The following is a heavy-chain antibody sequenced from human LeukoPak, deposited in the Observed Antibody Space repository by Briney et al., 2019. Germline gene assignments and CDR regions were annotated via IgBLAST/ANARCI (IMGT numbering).Heavy chain of an antibody. J-gene: IGHJ5*02. CDR2: MKEDGGEI. D-gene: IGHD1-26*01. CDR1: GFPFSNYW. Sequence: GGSLRLSCAGSGFPFSNYWMAWVRQAPGKGLEWVANMKEDGGEINYVDSVKGRFTISRDNSKNTLYLQMNSLRAEDTAVYYCAKVPVMWELRFDPWGQGTLVTVSS. CDR3: AKVPVMWELRFDP. V-gene: IGHV3-7*03.